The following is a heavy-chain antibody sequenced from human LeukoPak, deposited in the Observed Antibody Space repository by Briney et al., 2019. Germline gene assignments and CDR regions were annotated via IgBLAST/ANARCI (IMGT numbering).Heavy chain of an antibody. D-gene: IGHD6-13*01. CDR1: GGSFSGYY. CDR2: INHSGST. V-gene: IGHV4-34*01. J-gene: IGHJ4*02. CDR3: AVGKGYSSSWYT. Sequence: ETLSLTCAVYGGSFSGYYCSWIRQPPGKGLEWIGEINHSGSTNYNPSLKSRVTISVDTSKNQFSLKLSSVTAADTAVYYCAVGKGYSSSWYTWGQGTLVTVSS.